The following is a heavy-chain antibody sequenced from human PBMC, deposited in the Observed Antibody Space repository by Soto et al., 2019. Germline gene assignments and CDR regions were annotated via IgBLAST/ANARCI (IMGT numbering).Heavy chain of an antibody. V-gene: IGHV1-18*01. CDR3: ARGGHYYDSSGYYRSDWFDP. CDR1: GYTFTSYG. Sequence: ASVKVSCKASGYTFTSYGISWVRQAPGQGLEWMGWISAYNGNTNYAQKLQGRVTMTTDTSTSTAYMELRSLRSDDTAVYYCARGGHYYDSSGYYRSDWFDPWGKGTLVTVSS. CDR2: ISAYNGNT. D-gene: IGHD3-22*01. J-gene: IGHJ5*02.